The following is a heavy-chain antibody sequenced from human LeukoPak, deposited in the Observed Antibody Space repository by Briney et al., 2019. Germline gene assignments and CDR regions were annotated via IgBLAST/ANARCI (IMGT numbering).Heavy chain of an antibody. D-gene: IGHD3-22*01. CDR2: ISGSGGST. Sequence: GGSLRLSCAASGLTFSSYAMSWVRQAPGKGLEWVSAISGSGGSTYYADSVKGRFTISRDNSKNTLYLQMNSLRAEDTAVYYCAKDAERDSSGYYYYYGMDVWGQGTTVTVSS. V-gene: IGHV3-23*01. CDR1: GLTFSSYA. J-gene: IGHJ6*02. CDR3: AKDAERDSSGYYYYYGMDV.